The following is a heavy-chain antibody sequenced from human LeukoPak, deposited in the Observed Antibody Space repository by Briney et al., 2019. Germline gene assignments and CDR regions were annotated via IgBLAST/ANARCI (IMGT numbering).Heavy chain of an antibody. D-gene: IGHD2-15*01. CDR2: IKQDGSEK. J-gene: IGHJ4*02. V-gene: IGHV3-7*01. CDR1: GFTFSNAW. Sequence: PGGSLRLSCAASGFTFSNAWMSWVRQAPGKGLEWVANIKQDGSEKYYVDSVKGRFTISRDNAKNSLYLQMNSLRAEDTAVYYCARDCSDGXXXGRHYWGQGTLVTVS. CDR3: ARDCSDGXXXGRHY.